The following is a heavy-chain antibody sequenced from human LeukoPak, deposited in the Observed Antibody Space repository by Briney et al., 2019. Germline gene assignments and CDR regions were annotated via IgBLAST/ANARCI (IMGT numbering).Heavy chain of an antibody. CDR2: INPNSGGT. CDR3: ARDRYYDSSGSPFYYFDY. Sequence: ASVKVSCKASGYTFTDYYMHWVRQAPGQGLEWMGWINPNSGGTNYAQKFQGRVTMTRDTSISTAYMELSSLRSEDTAVYYCARDRYYDSSGSPFYYFDYWGQGTLVTVSS. CDR1: GYTFTDYY. V-gene: IGHV1-2*02. J-gene: IGHJ4*02. D-gene: IGHD3-22*01.